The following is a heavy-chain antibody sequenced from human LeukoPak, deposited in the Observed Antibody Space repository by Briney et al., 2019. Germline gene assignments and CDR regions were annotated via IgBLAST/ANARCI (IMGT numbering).Heavy chain of an antibody. V-gene: IGHV1-69*01. CDR2: IIPIVDIA. J-gene: IGHJ6*03. CDR1: GGTFSRNA. Sequence: GASVKVSCKASGGTFSRNAISWVRQAPGQGLEWMGGIIPIVDIAKYAQKFQGRVTITADESTSTAYMELSSLRSEDTAVYYCGRTRYNNIGVKLRDHFYYYMDVWGRGTTVTVSS. D-gene: IGHD1-14*01. CDR3: GRTRYNNIGVKLRDHFYYYMDV.